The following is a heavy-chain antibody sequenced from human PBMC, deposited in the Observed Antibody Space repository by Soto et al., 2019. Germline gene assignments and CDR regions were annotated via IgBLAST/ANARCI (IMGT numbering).Heavy chain of an antibody. CDR3: ARDNSKEYGTPAASSLFPP. CDR2: INPSGDIK. V-gene: IGHV1-46*01. J-gene: IGHJ5*02. D-gene: IGHD2-15*01. CDR1: GFSFSDYF. Sequence: SVKVSCKASGFSFSDYFMHWVRQAPGQGLEWMGIINPSGDIKNYAQKFQGRVTITRDTSTSTVYMDLSSLRYEDTAVYYCARDNSKEYGTPAASSLFPPSGQGTSVTVSS.